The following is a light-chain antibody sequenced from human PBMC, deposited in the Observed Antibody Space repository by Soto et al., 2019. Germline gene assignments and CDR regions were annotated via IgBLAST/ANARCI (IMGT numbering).Light chain of an antibody. V-gene: IGLV1-40*01. CDR2: GNS. CDR1: SSNIGAGYD. CDR3: QSYDSSLSGSDV. Sequence: QSALTQPPSVSGAPGQRVTISCTGSSSNIGAGYDVHWYQQLPGTAPKLLIYGNSIRPSGPLDRFSGSKSGTSASLAITGLQAEDAADYYCQSYDSSLSGSDVFGTGTKVTVL. J-gene: IGLJ1*01.